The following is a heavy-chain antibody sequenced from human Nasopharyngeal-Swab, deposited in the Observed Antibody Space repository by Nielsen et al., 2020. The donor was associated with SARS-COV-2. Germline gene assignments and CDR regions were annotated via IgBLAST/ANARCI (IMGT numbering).Heavy chain of an antibody. CDR2: IKSKTDGGTT. Sequence: GESLKISCAASGFTFSNAWMSWVRQAPGKGLEWVGRIKSKTDGGTTDYAAPEKGRFTISRDDSKNTLYLQMNSLKTEDTAVYYCTTGGRWELRPIDYWGQGTLVTVSS. CDR3: TTGGRWELRPIDY. J-gene: IGHJ4*02. CDR1: GFTFSNAW. D-gene: IGHD1-26*01. V-gene: IGHV3-15*01.